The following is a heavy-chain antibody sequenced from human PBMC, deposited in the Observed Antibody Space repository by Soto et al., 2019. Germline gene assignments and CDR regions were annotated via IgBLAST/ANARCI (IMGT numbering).Heavy chain of an antibody. Sequence: PGGSLRLSCAASGFTFSSYGMHWVRQAPGKGLEWVAVISYDGSNKYYANSVKGRFTISRDNSKNTLYLQMNSLRAEDTAVYYCAKEYSSGWSYFDYWGQGTLVTVSS. CDR3: AKEYSSGWSYFDY. CDR2: ISYDGSNK. V-gene: IGHV3-30*18. D-gene: IGHD6-19*01. J-gene: IGHJ4*02. CDR1: GFTFSSYG.